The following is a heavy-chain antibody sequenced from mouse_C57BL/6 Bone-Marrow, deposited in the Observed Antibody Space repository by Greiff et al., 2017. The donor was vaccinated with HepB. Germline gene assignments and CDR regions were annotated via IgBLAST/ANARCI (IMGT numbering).Heavy chain of an antibody. CDR1: GFSLTSYG. CDR2: IWSGGST. Sequence: QVQLQQSGPGLVQPSQSLSITCSVSGFSLTSYGVHWVRQSPGKGLEWLGVIWSGGSTDYNAAFISRLSISKDNSKSQVFFKMNSLQADDTAIYYCARNPNYYGSSYPYYAMDYWGQGTSVTVSS. D-gene: IGHD1-1*01. V-gene: IGHV2-2*01. J-gene: IGHJ4*01. CDR3: ARNPNYYGSSYPYYAMDY.